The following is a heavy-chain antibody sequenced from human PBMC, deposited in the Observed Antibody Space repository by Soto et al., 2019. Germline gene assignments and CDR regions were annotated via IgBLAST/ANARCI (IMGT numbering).Heavy chain of an antibody. CDR1: GFTFSSYA. CDR2: ISGSGGST. V-gene: IGHV3-23*01. Sequence: EVQLLESGGGSGQPGGSLRLSCATSGFTFSSYAMNWVRQAPGKGLEWVSAISGSGGSTNYADSVEGRFTISRDNSKNTLYLQMSSLRAEDTAVYYCARAGGIAVPGSHLDYWGQVTLVTVSS. D-gene: IGHD6-19*01. CDR3: ARAGGIAVPGSHLDY. J-gene: IGHJ4*02.